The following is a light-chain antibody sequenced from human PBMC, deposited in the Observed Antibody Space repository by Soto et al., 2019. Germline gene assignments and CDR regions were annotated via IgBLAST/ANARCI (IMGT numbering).Light chain of an antibody. V-gene: IGKV3-20*01. Sequence: EIVLTQSPGTLSLSPGERATLSCRASQSVSSSYLACYQQKPGQAPRLIIYGASSRATGIPDRFSGSGSGTDFTLTNRRVGDKECGLYCCQQYGRTCGQGTKVEIK. CDR1: QSVSSSY. CDR2: GAS. CDR3: QQYGRT. J-gene: IGKJ1*01.